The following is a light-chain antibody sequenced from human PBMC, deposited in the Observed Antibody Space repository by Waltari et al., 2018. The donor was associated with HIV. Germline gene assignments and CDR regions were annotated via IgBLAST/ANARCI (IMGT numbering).Light chain of an antibody. J-gene: IGLJ3*02. CDR2: LNSDGSH. CDR3: QTWATGIQV. Sequence: QLVLTQSPSASASLGASVKLTCTLSSGHSSYAIAWHPQQPEKGPRFLMKLNSDGSHSKGDGIPDRFSGSSSGAERYLTISSLQSDDEADYYCQTWATGIQVFGGGTKLTVL. CDR1: SGHSSYA. V-gene: IGLV4-69*01.